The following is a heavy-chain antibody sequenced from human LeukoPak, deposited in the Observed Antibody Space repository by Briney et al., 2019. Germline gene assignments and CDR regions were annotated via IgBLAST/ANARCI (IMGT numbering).Heavy chain of an antibody. V-gene: IGHV1-69*05. CDR3: ASKGSSGYYHYYYYMDV. Sequence: GASVKVSCKASGGTFSSYAISWLRQAPGQGLEWMGGIIPIFGTANYAQKFQGRVTITTDESTSTAYMELSSLRSEDTAVYYCASKGSSGYYHYYYYMDVWGKGTTVTVSS. CDR2: IIPIFGTA. CDR1: GGTFSSYA. J-gene: IGHJ6*03. D-gene: IGHD3-22*01.